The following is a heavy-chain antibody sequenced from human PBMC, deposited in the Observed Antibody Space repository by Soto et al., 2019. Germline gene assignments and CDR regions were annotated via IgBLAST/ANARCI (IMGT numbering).Heavy chain of an antibody. CDR2: IYYSGST. Sequence: QVQLQESGPGLVKPSETLSLTCTVSGGSISSYYWSWIRQPPGKGLEWIGYIYYSGSTNYNPSLKRRVTIAVDTSKNQFSLKLSSVTAADTAVYYCAIDLGGYAFDIWGQWTMVTVSS. CDR1: GGSISSYY. J-gene: IGHJ3*02. D-gene: IGHD2-15*01. CDR3: AIDLGGYAFDI. V-gene: IGHV4-59*01.